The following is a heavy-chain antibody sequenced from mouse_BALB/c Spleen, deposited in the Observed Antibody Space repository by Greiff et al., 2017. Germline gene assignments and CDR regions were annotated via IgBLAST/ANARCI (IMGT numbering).Heavy chain of an antibody. V-gene: IGHV5-17*02. J-gene: IGHJ3*01. CDR1: GFTFSSFG. CDR2: ISCGSSTI. CDR3: ARSYYDYDGAWFAY. Sequence: EVQLVESGGGLVQPGGSRKLSCAASGFTFSSFGMHWVRQAPEKGLEWVAYISCGSSTIYYADTVKGRFTISRDNPKNTLFLQMTSLRSEDTAMYYCARSYYDYDGAWFAYWGQGTLVTVSA. D-gene: IGHD2-4*01.